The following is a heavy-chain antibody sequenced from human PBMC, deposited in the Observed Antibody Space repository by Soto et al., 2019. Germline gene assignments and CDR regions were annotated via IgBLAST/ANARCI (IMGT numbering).Heavy chain of an antibody. CDR1: GGTFSNYA. J-gene: IGHJ5*02. CDR3: ESLGHWAWFDP. Sequence: QVQLVQSGAEVKKPGSSGNVSCKAAGGTFSNYAITWVRQAPGKGLEGMGGIDAMCGATDYTQNFKGRVTITADESTSTAYMKFSSLRFEDTAVYFFESLGHWAWFDPLGQGTLVTVSS. V-gene: IGHV1-69*01. D-gene: IGHD3-16*01. CDR2: IDAMCGAT.